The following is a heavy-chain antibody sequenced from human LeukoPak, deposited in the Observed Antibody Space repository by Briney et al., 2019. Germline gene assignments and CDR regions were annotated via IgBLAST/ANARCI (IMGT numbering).Heavy chain of an antibody. CDR2: ISGSGSST. J-gene: IGHJ4*02. D-gene: IGHD3-10*01. CDR1: GFTFSTCA. Sequence: PGGSLRLSCAASGFTFSTCAMSWVRQAPGKGLEWVSGISGSGSSTYCADSVKGRFTISRDSSKNTVYLQMNRLRAEDTAIYYCAKADGSYKPLIDYWGQGTLVSVSS. CDR3: AKADGSYKPLIDY. V-gene: IGHV3-23*01.